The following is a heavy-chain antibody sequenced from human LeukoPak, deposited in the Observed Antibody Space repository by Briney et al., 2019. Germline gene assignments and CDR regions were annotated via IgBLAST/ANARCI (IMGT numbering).Heavy chain of an antibody. D-gene: IGHD3-10*01. J-gene: IGHJ4*02. Sequence: GGSLRLSCAASGFTFSSYWMHWVRQAPGKGLVWVSRINSDGSSTSYADSVKGRFTISRDNAKNTLYLQMNSLRAEDTAVYYCARGPSQLRITMVRAPFDYWGQGTLVTVSS. V-gene: IGHV3-74*01. CDR1: GFTFSSYW. CDR3: ARGPSQLRITMVRAPFDY. CDR2: INSDGSST.